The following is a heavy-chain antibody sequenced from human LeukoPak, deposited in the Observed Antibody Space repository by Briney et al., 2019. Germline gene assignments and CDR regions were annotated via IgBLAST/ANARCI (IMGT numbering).Heavy chain of an antibody. CDR1: GYTFTSYD. V-gene: IGHV1-8*01. CDR3: ASGGEEMATIWG. CDR2: MNPNSGNT. J-gene: IGHJ4*02. Sequence: ASVKVSSKASGYTFTSYDINWVRQATGQGLEWMGWMNPNSGNTGYAQKFQGRVTMTRNTSISTAYMELSSLRSEDTAVYYCASGGEEMATIWGWGQGTLVTVSS. D-gene: IGHD5-24*01.